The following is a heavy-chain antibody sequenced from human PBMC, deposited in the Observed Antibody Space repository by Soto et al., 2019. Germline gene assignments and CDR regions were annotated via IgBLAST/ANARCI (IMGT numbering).Heavy chain of an antibody. J-gene: IGHJ4*02. CDR1: GFTFSSYS. CDR2: ISSSSSTI. Sequence: GGSLRLSCAASGFTFSSYSMNWVRQAPGKGLEWVSYISSSSSTIYYPDSVKGRFTISRDNAKNSLYLQMNSLGAEDTAVYYCARVNRRLTDYWGQGTLVTVSS. V-gene: IGHV3-48*01. CDR3: ARVNRRLTDY. D-gene: IGHD6-19*01.